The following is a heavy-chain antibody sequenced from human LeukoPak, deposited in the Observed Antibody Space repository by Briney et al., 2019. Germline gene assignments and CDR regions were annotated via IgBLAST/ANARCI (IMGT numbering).Heavy chain of an antibody. V-gene: IGHV4-30-2*05. D-gene: IGHD4-17*01. CDR3: ARFKLSGDYVAGD. J-gene: IGHJ4*02. CDR2: IYHSGTT. Sequence: SETLSLTCAVSGVAISRGGYAWNWIRQPPGKGLEWIAYIYHSGTTYYNPSLKSRATISVDTSKNQFSLKLSSVTAADTAVYYCARFKLSGDYVAGDWGQGTLVTVSS. CDR1: GVAISRGGYA.